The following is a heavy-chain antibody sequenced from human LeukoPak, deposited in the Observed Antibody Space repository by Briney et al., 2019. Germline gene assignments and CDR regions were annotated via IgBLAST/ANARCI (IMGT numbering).Heavy chain of an antibody. D-gene: IGHD6-19*01. CDR2: INPNSGGT. J-gene: IGHJ4*02. CDR1: GYTFTGYY. Sequence: ASVKVSCKASGYTFTGYYMHWVRQAPGQGLEWMGWINPNSGGTNYAQKFQGRVTMTRDTSISTAYMELSRLRSDDTAVYYCARDTEAWGLAVAVSDYWGQGTLVTVSS. V-gene: IGHV1-2*02. CDR3: ARDTEAWGLAVAVSDY.